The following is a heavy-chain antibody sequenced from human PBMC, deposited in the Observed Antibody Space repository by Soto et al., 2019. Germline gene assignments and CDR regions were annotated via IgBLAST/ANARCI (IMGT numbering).Heavy chain of an antibody. D-gene: IGHD4-17*01. CDR3: AKESMPEHYGDTLFDH. J-gene: IGHJ4*02. V-gene: IGHV3-23*01. CDR1: GFSFSSYA. CDR2: FSAGGRA. Sequence: EVQLLESGGGLVQPGGSLRLSCEASGFSFSSYALSWVRQAPGKGLEWVSTFSAGGRAYYADSVKGRFTIAKDFSKNTLHLQTNSLRAEDTAVYYCAKESMPEHYGDTLFDHCGQGTRVTVSS.